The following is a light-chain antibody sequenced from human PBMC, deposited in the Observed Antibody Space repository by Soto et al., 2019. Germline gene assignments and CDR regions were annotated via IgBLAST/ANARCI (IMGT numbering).Light chain of an antibody. V-gene: IGLV4-69*02. Sequence: QLVLTQAPSASASLGASVKVTCSLSSGHSNYAIAWHQQQPEKGPRYLMKVNSDGSHSKGDGIPDRFSGSSSGAERYLTISSLQSEDEADYYCQTWGTGIVVFGGGTKVTVL. CDR1: SGHSNYA. J-gene: IGLJ2*01. CDR2: VNSDGSH. CDR3: QTWGTGIVV.